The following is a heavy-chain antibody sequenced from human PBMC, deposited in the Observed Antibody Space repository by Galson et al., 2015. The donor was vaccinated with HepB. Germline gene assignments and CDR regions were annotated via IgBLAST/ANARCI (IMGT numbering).Heavy chain of an antibody. CDR2: ISTNAVTI. J-gene: IGHJ3*02. D-gene: IGHD4/OR15-4a*01. V-gene: IGHV3-48*04. CDR3: ATTKFGSGAYWTFDI. Sequence: SLILAGAASESTFSSYTIDDVRQTPGKGLQWVSSISTNAVTIHYADSVKGRFTIARDNAKNTMWLQMNSLRAEDTAVYYCATTKFGSGAYWTFDIWGQGTLVTVSS. CDR1: ESTFSSYT.